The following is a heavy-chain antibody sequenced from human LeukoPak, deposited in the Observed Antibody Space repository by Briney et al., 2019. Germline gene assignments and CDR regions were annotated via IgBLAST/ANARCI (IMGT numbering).Heavy chain of an antibody. D-gene: IGHD5-24*01. CDR3: ARDIGGWLHHDAFDI. V-gene: IGHV3-11*04. CDR2: ISSSGSTI. Sequence: GGSLRLSCAASGFTFSDYYMSWIRQAPGKGLEWVSYISSSGSTIYYADSVKGRFTISRDNSKNTLYLQMNSLRAEDTAVYYCARDIGGWLHHDAFDIWGQGTMVTVSS. CDR1: GFTFSDYY. J-gene: IGHJ3*02.